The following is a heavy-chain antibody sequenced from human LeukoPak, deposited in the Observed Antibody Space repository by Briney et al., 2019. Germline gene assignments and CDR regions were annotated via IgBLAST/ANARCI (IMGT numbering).Heavy chain of an antibody. J-gene: IGHJ4*02. Sequence: PSENLFLTCTVSGGSISTYYWSWIRQPPGKGLEWIGYIYYSGSTNYNPSLKSRVTISVDTSKNQFSLKLSSVTAADTAVYYCVRGSGWYYYWGQGTLVTVAS. V-gene: IGHV4-59*01. CDR1: GGSISTYY. CDR3: VRGSGWYYY. CDR2: IYYSGST. D-gene: IGHD6-19*01.